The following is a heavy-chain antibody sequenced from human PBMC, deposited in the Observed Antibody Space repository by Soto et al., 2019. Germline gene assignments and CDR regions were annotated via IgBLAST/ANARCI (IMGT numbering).Heavy chain of an antibody. D-gene: IGHD2-15*01. V-gene: IGHV3-33*01. CDR3: ARDQGGYCSGGSCYFSPMIKGAFDI. J-gene: IGHJ3*02. CDR2: IWYDGSNK. CDR1: GFTFSSYG. Sequence: QVQLVESGGGVVQPGRSLRLSCAASGFTFSSYGMHWVRQAPGKGLEWVAVIWYDGSNKYYADSVKGRFTISRDNSKNTLYLQMNSLRAEDTAVYYCARDQGGYCSGGSCYFSPMIKGAFDIWGQGTMVTVSS.